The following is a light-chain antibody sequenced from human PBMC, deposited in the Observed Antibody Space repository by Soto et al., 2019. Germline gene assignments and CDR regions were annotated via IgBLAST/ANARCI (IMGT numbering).Light chain of an antibody. V-gene: IGKV1-27*01. Sequence: DIPMTQSPSSLSASVGDRVSFSCRASQGINNYLAWYQQKPGKVPKLLIYAASSLQSGVPSRFSGSGSGTDFTLTISSLQPDDVATYYCQNYNSAPITFCQGTRLEIK. CDR2: AAS. CDR1: QGINNY. CDR3: QNYNSAPIT. J-gene: IGKJ5*01.